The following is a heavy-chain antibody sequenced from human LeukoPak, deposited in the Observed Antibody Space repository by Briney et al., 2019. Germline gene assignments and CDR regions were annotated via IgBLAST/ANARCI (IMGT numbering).Heavy chain of an antibody. CDR3: AKDRTAMEDWYFDL. J-gene: IGHJ2*01. CDR1: GFTFDDYA. D-gene: IGHD5-18*01. Sequence: GGSLRLSCAASGFTFDDYAMHWVRQAPGKGLEWVSGISWNSGSIGYADSVKGRFTISGDNAKNSLYLQMNSLRAEDTALYYCAKDRTAMEDWYFDLWGRGTLVTVSS. CDR2: ISWNSGSI. V-gene: IGHV3-9*01.